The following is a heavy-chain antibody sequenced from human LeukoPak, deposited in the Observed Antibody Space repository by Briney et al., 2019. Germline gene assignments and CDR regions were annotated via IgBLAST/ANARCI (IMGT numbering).Heavy chain of an antibody. CDR3: TTDHKPYSSGWYLLNYYYYYYMDV. CDR1: GFTFSNAW. D-gene: IGHD6-19*01. CDR2: IKSKTDGCTT. V-gene: IGHV3-15*01. Sequence: GGSLRLSCAASGFTFSNAWMSWVRQAPGKGLEWVGRIKSKTDGCTTDYAAPVKGRFTISRDDSKNTLYLQMNSLKTEDTAVYYCTTDHKPYSSGWYLLNYYYYYYMDVWGKGTTVTISS. J-gene: IGHJ6*03.